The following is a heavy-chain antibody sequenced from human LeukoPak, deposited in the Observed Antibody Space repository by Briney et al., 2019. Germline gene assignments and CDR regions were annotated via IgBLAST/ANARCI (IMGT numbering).Heavy chain of an antibody. Sequence: SVKVSCKASGFTFTSSAMQWVRQARGQRLEWIGWIVVGSGNTNYAQKFKERVTITRDMSTSTAYMELSSLRSEDTAVYYCAGINYYDSSGYYCDYWGQGTLVTVSS. D-gene: IGHD3-22*01. V-gene: IGHV1-58*02. CDR2: IVVGSGNT. CDR1: GFTFTSSA. CDR3: AGINYYDSSGYYCDY. J-gene: IGHJ4*02.